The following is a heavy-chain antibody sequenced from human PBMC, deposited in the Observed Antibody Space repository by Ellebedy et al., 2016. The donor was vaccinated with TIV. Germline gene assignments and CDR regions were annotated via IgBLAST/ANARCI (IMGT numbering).Heavy chain of an antibody. Sequence: GESLKISXAASGFTFSSYGMHWVRQAPGKGLEWVAVISYDGSNKYYADSVKGRFTISRDNSKNTLYLQMNSLRAEDTAVYYCASREDDILTGYSEDYWGQGTLVTVSS. D-gene: IGHD3-9*01. V-gene: IGHV3-30*03. CDR1: GFTFSSYG. J-gene: IGHJ4*02. CDR2: ISYDGSNK. CDR3: ASREDDILTGYSEDY.